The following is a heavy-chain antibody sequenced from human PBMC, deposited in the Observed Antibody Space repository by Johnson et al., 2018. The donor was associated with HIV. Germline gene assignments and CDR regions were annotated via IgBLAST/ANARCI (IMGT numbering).Heavy chain of an antibody. J-gene: IGHJ3*02. CDR2: ISSAGTT. D-gene: IGHD6-19*01. CDR1: GFTVSSYY. CDR3: ARDGYSSAWYGKDAFDI. Sequence: MQLVESGGGLIQPGGSLRLSCAASGFTVSSYYMSWIRQAPGKGLEWVSVISSAGTTYYADSVKGRFTISRDSSKNTLYLQMNSLRAEDTAVYYCARDGYSSAWYGKDAFDIWGQGTMVTVSS. V-gene: IGHV3-53*01.